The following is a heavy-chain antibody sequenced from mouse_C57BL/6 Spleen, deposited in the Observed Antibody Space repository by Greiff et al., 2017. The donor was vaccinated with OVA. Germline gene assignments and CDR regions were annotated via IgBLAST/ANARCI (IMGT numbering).Heavy chain of an antibody. CDR1: GSTFTDYY. Sequence: EVQLQQSGPVLVKPGASVKMSCKASGSTFTDYYMNWVKQSHGKSLEWIGVINPYNGGTSYNQKFKGKATLTVDKSSSTAYMELHSLTSSDSSVSYCALPYGSLYYAMDYWCQGTSVTVSS. D-gene: IGHD1-1*01. V-gene: IGHV1-19*01. CDR2: INPYNGGT. J-gene: IGHJ4*01. CDR3: ALPYGSLYYAMDY.